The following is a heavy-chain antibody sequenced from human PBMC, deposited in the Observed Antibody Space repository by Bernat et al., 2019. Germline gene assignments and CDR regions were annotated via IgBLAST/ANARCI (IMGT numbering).Heavy chain of an antibody. CDR1: GFPFSSYA. V-gene: IGHV3-30-3*01. CDR2: ISYDGSNK. Sequence: QVQLVESGGGVVQPGRSLRLSCAASGFPFSSYAMHWVRQAPGKGLEWVAVISYDGSNKYYADSVKGRFTTSRDNSKNTLYLQMNSLRAEDTAVYYCAGGVRRYYYYGMDVWGQGTTVTVSS. CDR3: AGGVRRYYYYGMDV. J-gene: IGHJ6*02. D-gene: IGHD2-21*01.